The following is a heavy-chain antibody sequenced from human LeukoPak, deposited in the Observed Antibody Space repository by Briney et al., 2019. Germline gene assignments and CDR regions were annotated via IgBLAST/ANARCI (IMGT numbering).Heavy chain of an antibody. V-gene: IGHV4-59*01. Sequence: SETLSLTCTVSGGSISTSYWSWIRQPPGKGLEWIGYIYYSGNTNYNPSLKSRVTISVDTSENQFSLKLSSVTAADTAVYYCASLYSSPYYYYMDVWGKGTTVTVSS. D-gene: IGHD6-13*01. CDR3: ASLYSSPYYYYMDV. J-gene: IGHJ6*03. CDR1: GGSISTSY. CDR2: IYYSGNT.